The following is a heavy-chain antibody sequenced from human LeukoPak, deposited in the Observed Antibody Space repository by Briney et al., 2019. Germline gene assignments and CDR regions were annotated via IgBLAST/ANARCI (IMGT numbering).Heavy chain of an antibody. J-gene: IGHJ4*02. CDR3: AKVSLAYCGGDCYSGFDY. V-gene: IGHV3-43*01. Sequence: GGSLRLSCAASGXTFDDYTMHWVRQAPGKGLEWVSLISWDGGSTYYADSVKGRFTISRDNSKNSLYLQMNSLRTEDTALYYCAKVSLAYCGGDCYSGFDYWGQGTLVTVSS. D-gene: IGHD2-21*02. CDR1: GXTFDDYT. CDR2: ISWDGGST.